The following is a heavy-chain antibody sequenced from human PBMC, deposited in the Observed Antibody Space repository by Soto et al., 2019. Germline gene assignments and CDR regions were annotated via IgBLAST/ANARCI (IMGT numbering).Heavy chain of an antibody. V-gene: IGHV3-21*01. Sequence: GGSLRLSCTVSGFSVRSHSMNCVRQAPGKGLEWVASISGSGLYIYYGDSVKGRFTISRDNAKNSLYLQMNSLRADDTAVYYCAREDSARRYTNSYYYMDVWGKGT. D-gene: IGHD3-16*02. CDR1: GFSVRSHS. J-gene: IGHJ6*03. CDR2: ISGSGLYI. CDR3: AREDSARRYTNSYYYMDV.